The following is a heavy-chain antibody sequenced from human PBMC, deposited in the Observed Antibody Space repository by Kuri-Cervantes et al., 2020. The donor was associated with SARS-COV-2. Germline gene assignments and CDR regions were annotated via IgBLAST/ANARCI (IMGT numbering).Heavy chain of an antibody. D-gene: IGHD2-8*01. J-gene: IGHJ6*02. Sequence: SVKVSCKASGGTFSSYAISWVRQAPGQGLEWMGGIIPIFGTANYAQKFQGRVTITADESTSTAYMELSSLRSEDTAVYYCARDRYCTNGVCYPPSYYGMDVWGQGTTVTVSS. CDR2: IIPIFGTA. V-gene: IGHV1-69*13. CDR3: ARDRYCTNGVCYPPSYYGMDV. CDR1: GGTFSSYA.